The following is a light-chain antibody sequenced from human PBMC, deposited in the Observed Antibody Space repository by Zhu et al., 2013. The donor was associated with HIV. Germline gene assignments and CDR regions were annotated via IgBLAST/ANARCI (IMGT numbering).Light chain of an antibody. J-gene: IGLJ1*01. CDR1: SSDLGTYNY. Sequence: QSALTQPASVSASPGQSITISCTGTSSDLGTYNYVSWYQQYPGKAPKLMIYDVSNRPSGVPDRFSGSKSGTSASLAITGLQAEDEADYYCQSYDGSLSGYVFGTGTKVTVL. CDR2: DVS. CDR3: QSYDGSLSGYV. V-gene: IGLV2-14*01.